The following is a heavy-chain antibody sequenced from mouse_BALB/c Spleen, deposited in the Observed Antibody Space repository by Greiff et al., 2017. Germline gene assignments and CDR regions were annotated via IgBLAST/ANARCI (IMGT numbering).Heavy chain of an antibody. CDR1: GYAFSSYW. D-gene: IGHD1-1*01. J-gene: IGHJ4*01. CDR2: IYPGDGDT. V-gene: IGHV1-80*01. Sequence: QVQLQQSGAELVRPGSSVKISCKASGYAFSSYWMNWVKQRPGQGLEWIGQIYPGDGDTNYNGKFKGKATLTADKSSSTAYMQLSSLTSEDSAVYFCARSYGSSYYAMDYWGQGTSVTVSS. CDR3: ARSYGSSYYAMDY.